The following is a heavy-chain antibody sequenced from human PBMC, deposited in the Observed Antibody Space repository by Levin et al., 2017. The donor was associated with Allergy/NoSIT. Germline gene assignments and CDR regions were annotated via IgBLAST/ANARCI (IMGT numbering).Heavy chain of an antibody. V-gene: IGHV4-34*01. CDR1: GGSFSGYY. D-gene: IGHD6-13*01. J-gene: IGHJ5*02. CDR3: ARVYSSSWYNGGWFDP. CDR2: INHSGST. Sequence: SQTLSLSCAVYGGSFSGYYWSWIRQPPGKGLEWIGEINHSGSTNYNPSLKSRVTISVDTSKNQFSLKLSSVTAADTAVYYCARVYSSSWYNGGWFDPWGQGTLVTVSS.